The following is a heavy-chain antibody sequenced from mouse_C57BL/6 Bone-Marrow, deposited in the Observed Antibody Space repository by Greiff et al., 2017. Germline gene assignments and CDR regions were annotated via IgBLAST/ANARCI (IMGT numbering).Heavy chain of an antibody. CDR2: IYPYNGVS. CDR3: ASPDYYGSSSWFAY. V-gene: IGHV1-31*01. CDR1: GYSFTGYY. J-gene: IGHJ3*01. Sequence: EAQLQQSGPELVKPGASVKISCKASGYSFTGYYMHWVKQSHGNILDWIGYIYPYNGVSSYNQKFKGKATLTVDKSSSTAYMELRSLTSEDSAVYYCASPDYYGSSSWFAYWGQGTLVTVSA. D-gene: IGHD1-1*01.